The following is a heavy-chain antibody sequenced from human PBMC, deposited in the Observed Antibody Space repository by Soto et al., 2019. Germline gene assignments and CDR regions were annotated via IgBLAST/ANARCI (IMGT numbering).Heavy chain of an antibody. J-gene: IGHJ4*02. CDR1: GFTFSSYW. Sequence: GGSLRLSCAASGFTFSSYWMLWVRQAPGKGLVWVSRINSDGSTTSYADSVKGRFTISRDNAKNTLYLQMNSLRAEDTAVYYCARVNPGYSYVNYWGQGTLVTGLL. V-gene: IGHV3-74*01. CDR2: INSDGSTT. D-gene: IGHD5-18*01. CDR3: ARVNPGYSYVNY.